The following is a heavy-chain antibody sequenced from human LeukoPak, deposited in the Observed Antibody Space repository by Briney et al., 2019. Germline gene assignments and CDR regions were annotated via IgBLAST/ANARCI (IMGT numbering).Heavy chain of an antibody. D-gene: IGHD6-19*01. J-gene: IGHJ4*02. CDR2: IYYSGST. V-gene: IGHV4-61*08. Sequence: PSETLSLTCTVSGGSITTNGYAWSWVRQPPGKDLEWIGYIYYSGSTNYNPSLKSRVTISVDTSKNQFSLKLSSVTAADTAVYYCARALAGNIDYWGQGSLVTVSS. CDR3: ARALAGNIDY. CDR1: GGSITTNGYA.